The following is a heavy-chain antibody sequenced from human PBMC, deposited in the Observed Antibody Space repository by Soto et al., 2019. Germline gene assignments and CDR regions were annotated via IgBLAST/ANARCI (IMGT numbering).Heavy chain of an antibody. J-gene: IGHJ3*02. Sequence: GASVKVSCKASGYTFTSYGISWVRQAPGQGLEWMGWISAYNGNTNYAQKLQGRVTMTTDTPTSTAYMELRSLRSDDTAVYYCARDAIVVVPRGDAFDIWGQGTMVTVSS. CDR2: ISAYNGNT. CDR1: GYTFTSYG. V-gene: IGHV1-18*01. D-gene: IGHD2-2*01. CDR3: ARDAIVVVPRGDAFDI.